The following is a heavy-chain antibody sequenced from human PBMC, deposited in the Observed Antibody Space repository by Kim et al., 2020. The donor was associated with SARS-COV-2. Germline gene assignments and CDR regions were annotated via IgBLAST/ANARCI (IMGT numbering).Heavy chain of an antibody. Sequence: SETLSLTCTVSGGSMSSYYWSWFRLPPGKGLEWIGYIYYSGSTSYNPSLKSRVTISVDTSTNQFSLKLTSLTAADTAVYSCGRGGWSVDYWGQGTLVTVS. D-gene: IGHD6-19*01. V-gene: IGHV4-59*13. J-gene: IGHJ4*02. CDR1: GGSMSSYY. CDR3: GRGGWSVDY. CDR2: IYYSGST.